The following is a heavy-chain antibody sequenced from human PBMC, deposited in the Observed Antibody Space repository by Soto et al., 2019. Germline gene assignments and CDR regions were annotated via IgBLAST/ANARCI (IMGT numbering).Heavy chain of an antibody. D-gene: IGHD3-9*01. V-gene: IGHV3-48*01. CDR2: ISSTSNTI. CDR1: GFTFSSYS. Sequence: PGGSLRLSCAASGFTFSSYSMSWVRQAPGKGLEWVSYISSTSNTIYYADSVKGRFTISRDNAKNSLYLHMNSLSAEDTAVYYCATLKKYDILTSFYPCWGQGTLVTVSS. J-gene: IGHJ4*02. CDR3: ATLKKYDILTSFYPC.